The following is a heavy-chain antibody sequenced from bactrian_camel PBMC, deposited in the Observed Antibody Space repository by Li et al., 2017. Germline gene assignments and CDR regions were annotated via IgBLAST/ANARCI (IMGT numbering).Heavy chain of an antibody. V-gene: IGHV3S6*01. J-gene: IGHJ4*01. CDR1: GVSHTTFC. Sequence: HVQLVESGGGSVQAGGSLRLSCAASGVSHTTFCLGWFRQALGKEREGVAVLYTGGGQTYIADSMKGRFTLSQDNTKNTLYLKMNDLKPEDTAMYYCSADPAGTERYCEGRLGLPGPMHAHWGQGTQVTVS. D-gene: IGHD6*01. CDR3: SADPAGTERYCEGRLGLPGPMHAH. CDR2: LYTGGGQT.